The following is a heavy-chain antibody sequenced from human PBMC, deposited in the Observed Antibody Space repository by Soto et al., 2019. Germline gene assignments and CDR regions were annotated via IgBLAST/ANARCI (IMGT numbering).Heavy chain of an antibody. CDR3: ARGRGSSGYYRGGAFDI. CDR2: IYYSGST. CDR1: GGSISSYY. J-gene: IGHJ3*02. D-gene: IGHD3-22*01. V-gene: IGHV4-59*01. Sequence: SETPSLTCTVSGGSISSYYWSWIRQPPGKGLEWIGYIYYSGSTNYNPSLKSRVTISVDTSKNQFSLKLSSVTAADTAVYYCARGRGSSGYYRGGAFDIWGQGTMVTVS.